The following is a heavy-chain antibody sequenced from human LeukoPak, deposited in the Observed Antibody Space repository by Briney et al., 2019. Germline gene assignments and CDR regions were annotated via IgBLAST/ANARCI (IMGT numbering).Heavy chain of an antibody. D-gene: IGHD1-26*01. CDR2: ISGSGGRT. Sequence: GGSLRLSCAASGFTFSSYAMSWVRQAPGKGLEWVSVISGSGGRTYYVESVKGRLTISRDISKNTLDLQMNSLRAEDTAVYYCAKGGSGTYTYYFDYWGQGTLVTVSS. V-gene: IGHV3-23*01. J-gene: IGHJ4*02. CDR3: AKGGSGTYTYYFDY. CDR1: GFTFSSYA.